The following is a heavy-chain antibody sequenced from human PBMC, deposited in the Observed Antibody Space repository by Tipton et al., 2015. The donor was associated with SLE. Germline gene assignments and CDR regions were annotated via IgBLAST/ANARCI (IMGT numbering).Heavy chain of an antibody. Sequence: TLSLTCTVSGGSISSGGYYWSWIRQHPGKGLEWIGNIYYNGNTDYNLPLKSRVTISVDTSKNQFSLKLSSVTAADTAVYYCAREGITMVQGGYDFWGQGALVTVSS. J-gene: IGHJ4*02. D-gene: IGHD3-10*01. V-gene: IGHV4-31*03. CDR2: IYYNGNT. CDR1: GGSISSGGYY. CDR3: AREGITMVQGGYDF.